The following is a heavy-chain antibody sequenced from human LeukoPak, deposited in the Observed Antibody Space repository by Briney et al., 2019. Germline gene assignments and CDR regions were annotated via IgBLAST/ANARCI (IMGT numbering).Heavy chain of an antibody. D-gene: IGHD6-19*01. Sequence: GGSLRLSCAASGFTFSSYAMHWVRQAPGKGLEYVSAISSNGGSTYYANSVKGRFTISRDNSKNTLYLQVGSLRAEDMAVYYCARDGIAGAPTYYFDYWGQGALVTVSS. CDR1: GFTFSSYA. V-gene: IGHV3-64*01. CDR2: ISSNGGST. CDR3: ARDGIAGAPTYYFDY. J-gene: IGHJ4*02.